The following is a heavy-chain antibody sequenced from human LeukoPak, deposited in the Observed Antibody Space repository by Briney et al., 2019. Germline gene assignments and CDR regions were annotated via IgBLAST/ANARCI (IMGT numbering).Heavy chain of an antibody. J-gene: IGHJ6*02. V-gene: IGHV1-3*01. CDR1: GYTFTNYP. D-gene: IGHD3-3*01. Sequence: ASVTVSFKASGYTFTNYPMHWVRQAPGQRREWMGWINAGNGNTKYSQKFQGRVTITRDTSASIAYMELSSLRSEDTAVYYCARDLGSYDFWSGPAGDYGMDVWGQGTTVTVSS. CDR3: ARDLGSYDFWSGPAGDYGMDV. CDR2: INAGNGNT.